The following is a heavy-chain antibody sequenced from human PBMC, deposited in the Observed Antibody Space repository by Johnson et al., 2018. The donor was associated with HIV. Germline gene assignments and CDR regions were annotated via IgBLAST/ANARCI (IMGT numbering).Heavy chain of an antibody. D-gene: IGHD6-6*01. Sequence: VQLVESGGGVVKPGGSLRLSCAASGFTFSNAWMSWVRQAPGKGLEYVSAISSNGGSTYYANSVKGRFTISRDNSKNTLYLQMGSLRAEDMAVYYCARAGGSSLAFDIWGQGTMVTVSS. CDR2: ISSNGGST. J-gene: IGHJ3*02. V-gene: IGHV3-64*01. CDR1: GFTFSNAW. CDR3: ARAGGSSLAFDI.